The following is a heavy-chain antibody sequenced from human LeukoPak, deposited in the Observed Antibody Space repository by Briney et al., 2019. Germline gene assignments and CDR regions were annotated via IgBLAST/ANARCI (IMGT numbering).Heavy chain of an antibody. Sequence: SETLSLTCTVSGDSVSSGSYFWSWIRQPAGKGLEWIGRVYSTGSTNYNPSLKSRVTISVDTSKNQFSLKVSSVTATDTAVYYCARGDYGDYVVWGQGTLVTVSS. V-gene: IGHV4-61*02. D-gene: IGHD4-17*01. J-gene: IGHJ4*02. CDR2: VYSTGST. CDR3: ARGDYGDYVV. CDR1: GDSVSSGSYF.